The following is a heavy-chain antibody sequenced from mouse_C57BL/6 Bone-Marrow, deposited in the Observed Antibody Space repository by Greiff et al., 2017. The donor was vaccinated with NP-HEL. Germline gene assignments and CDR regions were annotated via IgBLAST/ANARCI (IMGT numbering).Heavy chain of an antibody. D-gene: IGHD1-1*01. Sequence: QVQLQQSGAELARPGASVKLSCKASGYTFTSYGISWVKQRTGQGLEWIGEIYPRSGNTYYNEKFKGKATLTADKSSSTAYMELRSLTSEDSAVYFCARLDYYGSSYRFDYWGQGTTLTVAS. CDR1: GYTFTSYG. CDR3: ARLDYYGSSYRFDY. J-gene: IGHJ2*01. CDR2: IYPRSGNT. V-gene: IGHV1-81*01.